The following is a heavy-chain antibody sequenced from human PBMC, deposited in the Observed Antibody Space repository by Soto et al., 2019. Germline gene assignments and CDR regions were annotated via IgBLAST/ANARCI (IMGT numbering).Heavy chain of an antibody. Sequence: SVKVSCKASGGTFSSYAISWVRQAPGQGLEWMGGIIPIFGTANYAQKFQGRVTITADESTSTAYMELSSLRSEDTAVYYCARDAVMDFWSGYPAHNSSDPWGQGTLVTVSS. J-gene: IGHJ5*02. CDR1: GGTFSSYA. CDR3: ARDAVMDFWSGYPAHNSSDP. V-gene: IGHV1-69*13. CDR2: IIPIFGTA. D-gene: IGHD3-3*01.